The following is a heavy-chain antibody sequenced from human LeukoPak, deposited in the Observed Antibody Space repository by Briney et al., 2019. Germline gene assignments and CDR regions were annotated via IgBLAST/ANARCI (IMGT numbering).Heavy chain of an antibody. D-gene: IGHD1-26*01. CDR3: ASSVGATVHFDY. CDR1: GGSISSYY. J-gene: IGHJ4*02. V-gene: IGHV4-59*06. CDR2: IYHSGST. Sequence: SETLSLTCTVSGGSISSYYWSWIRQPAGKGLEWIGYIYHSGSTYYNPSLKSRVTISVDRSKNQFSLKLSSVTAADTAVYYCASSVGATVHFDYWGQGTLVTVSS.